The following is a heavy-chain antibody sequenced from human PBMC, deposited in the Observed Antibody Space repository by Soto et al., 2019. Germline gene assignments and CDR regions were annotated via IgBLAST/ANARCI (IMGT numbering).Heavy chain of an antibody. CDR2: ISYDGSNK. J-gene: IGHJ6*02. CDR1: GFNFSTYG. V-gene: IGHV3-30*03. Sequence: PGGSLRLSCAASGFNFSTYGMYWVRQAPGKGLEWVAVISYDGSNKYYADSVKGRFTISRDNSKNTLYVQMNRLRVEDTAVYYVARDEPHYYVMDVWAQGTTVTGSS. CDR3: ARDEPHYYVMDV.